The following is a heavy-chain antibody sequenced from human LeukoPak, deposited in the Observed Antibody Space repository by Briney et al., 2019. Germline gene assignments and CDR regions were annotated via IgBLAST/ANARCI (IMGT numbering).Heavy chain of an antibody. J-gene: IGHJ5*02. CDR1: GFTFSPYW. V-gene: IGHV3-74*01. CDR3: ARDGGYSYYERENWFDP. D-gene: IGHD5-18*01. CDR2: INSDGSDT. Sequence: PGGSLRLSCAASGFTFSPYWMHWVRQAPGKGLVWVSRINSDGSDTTYADSVKGRFTISRDNAKNSLYLQMNSLRAEDTAVYYCARDGGYSYYERENWFDPWGQGTLVTVSS.